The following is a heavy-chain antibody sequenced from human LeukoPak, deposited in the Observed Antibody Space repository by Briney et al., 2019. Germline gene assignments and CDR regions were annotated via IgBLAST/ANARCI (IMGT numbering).Heavy chain of an antibody. V-gene: IGHV1-69*05. CDR1: GGTFSSYA. J-gene: IGHJ5*02. D-gene: IGHD5-24*01. CDR2: IIPIFGTA. Sequence: ASVKVSCKASGGTFSSYAISWVRQASGQGLEWMGGIIPIFGTANYAQKFQGRVTITTDESTSTAYMELSSLRSEDTAVYYCARDVRDGYNNWFDPWGQGTLVTVSS. CDR3: ARDVRDGYNNWFDP.